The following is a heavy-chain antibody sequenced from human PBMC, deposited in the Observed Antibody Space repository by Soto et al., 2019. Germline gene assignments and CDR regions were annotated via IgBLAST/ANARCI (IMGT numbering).Heavy chain of an antibody. V-gene: IGHV1-69*13. D-gene: IGHD1-26*01. J-gene: IGHJ3*01. CDR3: AISVVGPTNLCHFDF. CDR1: GGTFSSYA. CDR2: IIPIFGTA. Sequence: ASVKVSCKASGGTFSSYAISWVRQAPGQGLEWMGGIIPIFGTANYAQKFQGRVTITADESTSTAYMELSSLRSEDTAVYYCAISVVGPTNLCHFDFWGQGTMVTV.